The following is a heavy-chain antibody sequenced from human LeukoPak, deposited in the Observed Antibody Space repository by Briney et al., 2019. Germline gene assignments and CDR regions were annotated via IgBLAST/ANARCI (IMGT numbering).Heavy chain of an antibody. D-gene: IGHD6-19*01. J-gene: IGHJ5*02. CDR3: ARDSSGWYHWFDP. CDR1: GYTFTSYD. V-gene: IGHV1-8*03. Sequence: ASVKVSCKASGYTFTSYDINWVRQATGQGLEWMGWMNPNSGNTGYAQKFQGRVTITRNTSISTAYMELSSLRSEHTAVYYCARDSSGWYHWFDPWGQGTLVTVSS. CDR2: MNPNSGNT.